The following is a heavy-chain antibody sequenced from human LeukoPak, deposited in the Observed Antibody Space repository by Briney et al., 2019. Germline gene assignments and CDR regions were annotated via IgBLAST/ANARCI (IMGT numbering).Heavy chain of an antibody. J-gene: IGHJ4*02. V-gene: IGHV4-34*01. CDR3: ARRRLYDYVWGSYRYAFGYFDY. CDR2: INLSGST. D-gene: IGHD3-16*02. Sequence: PGETLSLTCAVYGGSFSGYYWSWIRQPPRKGLEWIGEINLSGSTNYNPSLKSRVTISVYTSKNQFSLKLSSVTAADTAVYYCARRRLYDYVWGSYRYAFGYFDYWGQGTLVAVSS. CDR1: GGSFSGYY.